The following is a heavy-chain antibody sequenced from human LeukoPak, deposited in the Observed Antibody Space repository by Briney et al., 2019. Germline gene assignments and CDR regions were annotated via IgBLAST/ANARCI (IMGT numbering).Heavy chain of an antibody. CDR2: IDRDGSRI. CDR1: GFTFNNYA. Sequence: GGSLRLSCAASGFTFNNYAMNWVRQAPGKGLVWVSRIDRDGSRINYADSVKGRFTISRDNGKNTLFLQMNSLRAEDAAVYYCVRGNDYGGPHYWGQGTLVTVSS. J-gene: IGHJ4*02. V-gene: IGHV3-74*01. D-gene: IGHD4-23*01. CDR3: VRGNDYGGPHY.